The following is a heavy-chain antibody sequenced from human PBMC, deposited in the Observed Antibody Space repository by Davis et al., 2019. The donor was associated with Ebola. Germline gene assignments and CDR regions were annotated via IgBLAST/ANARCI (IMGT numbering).Heavy chain of an antibody. D-gene: IGHD2/OR15-2a*01. J-gene: IGHJ5*02. V-gene: IGHV2-70*04. CDR2: IDWDDKK. Sequence: SGPTLVKPTQTLTLTCTFSGFSLSSSGMRVSWIRQPPGKALEWLARIDWDDKKSYRTSLKMRLTISKDTSKNQVVLTMTNVDPLDTGTYYCARMAYCNVLDNWFDRWGQGTLVSVSS. CDR3: ARMAYCNVLDNWFDR. CDR1: GFSLSSSGMR.